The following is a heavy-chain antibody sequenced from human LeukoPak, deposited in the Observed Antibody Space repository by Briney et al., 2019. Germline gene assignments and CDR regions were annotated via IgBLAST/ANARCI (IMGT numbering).Heavy chain of an antibody. V-gene: IGHV4-34*01. Sequence: SETLSLTCAVYGGSFSGYYWSWLRQPPGKGLEWIGEINHSGSTNYNPSLKSRVTMSVDTSKNRFSLKLSSVTAADTAVYYCARAGANCSGGSCYSHPRYYFDFWGQGTLVTVSS. CDR2: INHSGST. CDR3: ARAGANCSGGSCYSHPRYYFDF. D-gene: IGHD2-15*01. J-gene: IGHJ4*02. CDR1: GGSFSGYY.